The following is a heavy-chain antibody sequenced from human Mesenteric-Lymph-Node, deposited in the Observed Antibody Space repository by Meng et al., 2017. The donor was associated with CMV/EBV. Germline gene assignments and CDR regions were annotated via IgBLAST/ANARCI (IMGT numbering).Heavy chain of an antibody. CDR1: GFTFSNSA. V-gene: IGHV3-23*01. CDR3: AKGAYSSSSGEDY. Sequence: AASGFTFSNSAMNWVRQPPGKGLEWVSTISVSGGTTYYADSVRGRFTISRDNSKNTLFLQMISLRAEDTALYYCAKGAYSSSSGEDYWGQGTLVTVSS. D-gene: IGHD6-6*01. J-gene: IGHJ4*02. CDR2: ISVSGGTT.